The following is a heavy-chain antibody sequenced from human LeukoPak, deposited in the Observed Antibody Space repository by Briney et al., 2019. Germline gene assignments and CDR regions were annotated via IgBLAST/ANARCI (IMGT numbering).Heavy chain of an antibody. J-gene: IGHJ4*02. CDR1: GFTFSSYS. CDR2: ISSSSSYI. D-gene: IGHD2-2*01. CDR3: ARVSNIVVVPAALDY. Sequence: GGSLRLSCAASGFTFSSYSMNWVRQAPGKGLEWVSSISSSSSYIYYADSVKGRFTISRDNAKSSLYLQMNSLRAEDTAVYYCARVSNIVVVPAALDYWGRGTLVTVSS. V-gene: IGHV3-21*01.